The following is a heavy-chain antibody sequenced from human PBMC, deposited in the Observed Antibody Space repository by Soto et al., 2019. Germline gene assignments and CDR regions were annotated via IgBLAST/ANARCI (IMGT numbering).Heavy chain of an antibody. J-gene: IGHJ5*02. CDR2: ISGSGGST. CDR1: GFTFSSYA. CDR3: AKGSRGPVAATRGWFDP. Sequence: GGSLRLSCAASGFTFSSYAMSWVRQAPGKGLEWVSAISGSGGSTYYADSVKGRLTISRDNSKNTLYLQMNSLRAEDTAVYYCAKGSRGPVAATRGWFDPWGQGTMVTVS. D-gene: IGHD2-15*01. V-gene: IGHV3-23*01.